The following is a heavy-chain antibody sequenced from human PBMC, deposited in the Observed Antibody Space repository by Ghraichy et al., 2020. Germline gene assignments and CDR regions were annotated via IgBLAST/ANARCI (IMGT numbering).Heavy chain of an antibody. CDR1: GGSISGSSYY. CDR2: IYYSGST. D-gene: IGHD1-26*01. Sequence: SETLSLTCTVSGGSISGSSYYWGWIRQPPGKGLEWIGSIYYSGSTYYNPSLKSRVTISVDTSKNQFSLKLSSVTAADTAGYYWARHDPGWAFDYWGQGTLVTVSS. J-gene: IGHJ4*02. CDR3: ARHDPGWAFDY. V-gene: IGHV4-39*01.